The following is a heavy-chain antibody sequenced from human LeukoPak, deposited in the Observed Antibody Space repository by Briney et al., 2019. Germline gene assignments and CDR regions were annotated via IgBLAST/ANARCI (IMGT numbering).Heavy chain of an antibody. Sequence: ASVNVSCKASAYTFTSYYMHWDRHAPEQGLEWIGIINPIGGSTSYAQKFQGRVTMTRDMPTSTVYMELSSLRSEDTAVYYCARQSTRLFNTGSYYPPPAYDYWGQGTLVIVSS. V-gene: IGHV1-46*01. CDR1: AYTFTSYY. D-gene: IGHD1-26*01. J-gene: IGHJ4*02. CDR3: ARQSTRLFNTGSYYPPPAYDY. CDR2: INPIGGST.